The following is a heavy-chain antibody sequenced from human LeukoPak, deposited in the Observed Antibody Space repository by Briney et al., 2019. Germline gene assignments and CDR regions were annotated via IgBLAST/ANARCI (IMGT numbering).Heavy chain of an antibody. CDR1: GFTFSSYE. D-gene: IGHD3-22*01. J-gene: IGHJ3*02. V-gene: IGHV3-48*03. CDR3: ARANYYDNSGYSRGAFDI. CDR2: ISSSGSTI. Sequence: GGSLRLSCAASGFTFSSYEMNWVRQAPGKGLEWVSYISSSGSTIYYADSVKGRFTISRDNDKNSLYLQMHSLRAEDTAVYYCARANYYDNSGYSRGAFDIWGQGTMVTVSS.